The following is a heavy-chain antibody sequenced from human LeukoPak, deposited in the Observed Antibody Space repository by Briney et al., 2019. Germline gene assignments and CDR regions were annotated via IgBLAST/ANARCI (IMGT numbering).Heavy chain of an antibody. CDR3: AKLGGVAVAGRGLYYFDY. J-gene: IGHJ4*02. Sequence: GGSLRLSCAASGFTFSSYAMSWVRQAPGKGLEWVSAISGSGGSTYYAGSVKGRFTISRDNSKNTLYLQMNSLRAEDTAVYYCAKLGGVAVAGRGLYYFDYWGQGTLVTVSS. CDR2: ISGSGGST. D-gene: IGHD6-19*01. CDR1: GFTFSSYA. V-gene: IGHV3-23*01.